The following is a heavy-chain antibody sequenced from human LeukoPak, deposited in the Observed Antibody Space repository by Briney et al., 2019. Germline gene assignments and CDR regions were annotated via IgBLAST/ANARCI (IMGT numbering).Heavy chain of an antibody. CDR1: GGSISSYY. J-gene: IGHJ4*02. Sequence: SETLSLTCTVSGGSISSYYWSWIRQPPGKGLEWIGYIYHSGSTNYNPSLKSRVTISIDTSKNQFSLKLSSVTAADTAVYYCARGQVGDYGGNSGYFDYWGQGTLVTVSS. V-gene: IGHV4-59*01. CDR3: ARGQVGDYGGNSGYFDY. CDR2: IYHSGST. D-gene: IGHD4-23*01.